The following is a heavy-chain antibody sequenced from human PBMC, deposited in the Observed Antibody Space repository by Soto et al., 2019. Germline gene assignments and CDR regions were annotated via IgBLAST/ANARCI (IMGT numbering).Heavy chain of an antibody. Sequence: VQLLESGGGLVQPGESLRLSCAASGFTFSTYAMAWVRQAPGKGLEWVSALSGNSGTTYSADSVKGRFTISRDNSRNTLYLQMSSLRADDTALYYCAKGSKFTIFSPNDYWGQGTLVTVSS. CDR3: AKGSKFTIFSPNDY. CDR1: GFTFSTYA. D-gene: IGHD3-3*01. V-gene: IGHV3-23*01. CDR2: LSGNSGTT. J-gene: IGHJ4*02.